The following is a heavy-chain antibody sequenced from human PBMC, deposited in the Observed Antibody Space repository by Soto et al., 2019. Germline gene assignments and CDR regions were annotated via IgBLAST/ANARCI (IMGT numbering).Heavy chain of an antibody. J-gene: IGHJ4*02. Sequence: PGESLKISCKGSGYSFTTYWITWVRQMPGKGLEWMGRIDPSDSYTSYSPSFQGHVTISADKSISTAYLQWSSLRASDTAMYYCARNLLSDYYFDYWGQATLVTGSS. CDR1: GYSFTTYW. V-gene: IGHV5-10-1*01. CDR3: ARNLLSDYYFDY. CDR2: IDPSDSYT. D-gene: IGHD2-15*01.